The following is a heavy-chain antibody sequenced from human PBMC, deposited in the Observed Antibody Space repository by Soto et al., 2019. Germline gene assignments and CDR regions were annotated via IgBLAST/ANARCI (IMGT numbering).Heavy chain of an antibody. CDR1: GYTFTNYA. V-gene: IGHV1-3*01. Sequence: QVRLVQSGADVKKPGASVTVSCQASGYTFTNYAIHWVRQAPGQTLGWMGWINPANINTRYSRKFQGRFTITTDTSATTAYMELRSLVSEDTAVYYCARDLKTYFFGSGSHWGQGTLLTVSS. J-gene: IGHJ1*01. CDR3: ARDLKTYFFGSGSH. CDR2: INPANINT. D-gene: IGHD3-10*01.